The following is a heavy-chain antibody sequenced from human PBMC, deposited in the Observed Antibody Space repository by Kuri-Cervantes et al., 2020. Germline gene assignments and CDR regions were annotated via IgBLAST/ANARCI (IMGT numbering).Heavy chain of an antibody. Sequence: ASVKVSCKASGYTFTSYDINWVRQATGQGLEWMGWINPNNGGTKYAQKFQGRVTLTRDTSISTAYMELSSLRSEDTAVYYCARGLPKPIYYGMDVWGQGTTVTVSS. CDR3: ARGLPKPIYYGMDV. CDR2: INPNNGGT. V-gene: IGHV1-2*02. J-gene: IGHJ6*02. CDR1: GYTFTSYD.